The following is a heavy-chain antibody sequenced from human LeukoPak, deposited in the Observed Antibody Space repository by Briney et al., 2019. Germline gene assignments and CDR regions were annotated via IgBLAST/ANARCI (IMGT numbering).Heavy chain of an antibody. Sequence: GGSLRLSCVASGFTFSSYWMHWVRQAPGKGLLWVSRINSDGSSTSYADSVKGRFTISRDNAKNSLFLQMNSLSVEDTAVYYCARGYYYGLDVWGKGTTVTVSS. CDR3: ARGYYYGLDV. V-gene: IGHV3-74*01. CDR2: INSDGSST. J-gene: IGHJ6*04. CDR1: GFTFSSYW. D-gene: IGHD1-14*01.